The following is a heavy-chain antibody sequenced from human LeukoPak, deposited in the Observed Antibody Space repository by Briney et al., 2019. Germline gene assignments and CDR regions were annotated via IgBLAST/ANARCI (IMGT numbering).Heavy chain of an antibody. CDR3: ARGLMTLEY. CDR1: GFLFNTYR. CDR2: IKQDGGEE. V-gene: IGHV3-7*01. Sequence: GGTLRLSCAASGFLFNTYRMTWVRQALGKGLEWVASIKQDGGEEYYEDSVRGRFTISRDSAKNSLYLQMNSLRADDTAVYLCARGLMTLEYWGQGILVTVSS. D-gene: IGHD2-21*02. J-gene: IGHJ4*02.